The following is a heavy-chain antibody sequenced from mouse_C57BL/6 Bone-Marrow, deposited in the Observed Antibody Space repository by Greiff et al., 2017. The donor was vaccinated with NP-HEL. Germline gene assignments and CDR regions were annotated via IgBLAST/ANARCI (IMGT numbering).Heavy chain of an antibody. CDR2: INPNNGGT. CDR1: GYTFTDYY. V-gene: IGHV1-26*01. D-gene: IGHD1-1*01. J-gene: IGHJ4*01. Sequence: EVQLQQSGPELVKPGASVKISCKASGYTFTDYYMNWVKQSHGKSLEWIGDINPNNGGTSYNQKFKGKATLTVDKSSSTAYMELRSLTSEDSAVYYCARDYGSREPYAMDYWGQGTSVTVSS. CDR3: ARDYGSREPYAMDY.